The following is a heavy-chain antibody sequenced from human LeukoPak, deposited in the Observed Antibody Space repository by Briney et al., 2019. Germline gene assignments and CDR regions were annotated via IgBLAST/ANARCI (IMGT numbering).Heavy chain of an antibody. V-gene: IGHV3-23*01. CDR2: ISGSGGST. CDR3: ARGSGYFLDFDY. Sequence: GGSLRLSCAASGFTFKSYDMNWVRQAPGKGLEWVSAISGSGGSTYYADSVKGRFTISRDSSKNTLYLQMNSLRAEDTAVYYCARGSGYFLDFDYWGQGTLVTVSS. J-gene: IGHJ4*02. D-gene: IGHD3-22*01. CDR1: GFTFKSYD.